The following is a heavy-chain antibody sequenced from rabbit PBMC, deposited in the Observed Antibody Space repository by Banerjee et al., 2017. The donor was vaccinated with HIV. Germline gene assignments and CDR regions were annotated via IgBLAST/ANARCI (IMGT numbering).Heavy chain of an antibody. J-gene: IGHJ3*01. D-gene: IGHD6-1*01. CDR3: ARDKGGYAGYGYAYL. CDR2: IDPGSSGDT. Sequence: QSLEESGGDLVKPEGSLTLTCTASGFSFSSSYYMCWVRQAPGKGLEWIACIDPGSSGDTYYASWAKGRFTISKTSSTTVTLQMTSLTAADTATYFCARDKGGYAGYGYAYLWGQGTLVTVS. V-gene: IGHV1S40*01. CDR1: GFSFSSSYY.